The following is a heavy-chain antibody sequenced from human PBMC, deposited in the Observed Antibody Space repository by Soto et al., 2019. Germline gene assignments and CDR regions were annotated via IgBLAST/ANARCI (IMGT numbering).Heavy chain of an antibody. V-gene: IGHV3-21*01. J-gene: IGHJ4*02. CDR2: ISSGSSDT. CDR1: GFTFSSYC. Sequence: GGSLRLSCAASGFTFSSYCMNWVRQVPGKGLEWVASISSGSSDTWYADSVKGRFIISRDNAQNSLFLQMNTLRPEDTAMYYCARVAYWGPGTQVTVSS. CDR3: ARVAY.